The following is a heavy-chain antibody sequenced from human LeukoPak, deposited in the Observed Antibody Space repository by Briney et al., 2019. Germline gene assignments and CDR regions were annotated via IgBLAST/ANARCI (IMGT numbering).Heavy chain of an antibody. CDR2: ISSSSSYI. V-gene: IGHV3-21*01. J-gene: IGHJ6*03. CDR3: AREGYSYGPLYYYYYMDV. D-gene: IGHD5-18*01. CDR1: GFTFSSYS. Sequence: PGGSLRLSCAASGFTFSSYSMNWVRQAPGKGLEWVSSISSSSSYIYYADSVKGRFTISRDNAKNSLYLQMSSLRAEDTAVYYCAREGYSYGPLYYYYYMDVWGKGTTVTVSS.